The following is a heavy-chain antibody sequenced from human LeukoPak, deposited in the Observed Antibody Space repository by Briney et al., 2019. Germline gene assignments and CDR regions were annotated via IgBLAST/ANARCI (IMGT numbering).Heavy chain of an antibody. CDR3: ASGPQYSSSWYAEDYYYMDV. CDR1: GFTFSSYS. CDR2: ISSSSSYI. Sequence: GGSLRLSCAASGFTFSSYSMNWVRQAPGKGLEWVSSISSSSSYIYYADSVKGRFTISRDNAKNSLYLQMNSLRAEDTALYYCASGPQYSSSWYAEDYYYMDVWGRGTTVTVSS. J-gene: IGHJ6*03. V-gene: IGHV3-21*04. D-gene: IGHD6-13*01.